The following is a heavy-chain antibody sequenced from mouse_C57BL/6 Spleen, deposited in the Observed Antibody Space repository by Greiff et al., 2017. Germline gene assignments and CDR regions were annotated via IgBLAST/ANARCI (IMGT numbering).Heavy chain of an antibody. V-gene: IGHV1-4*01. CDR3: ARVYYGSSYWYFDV. CDR2: INPSSGYT. D-gene: IGHD1-1*01. Sequence: QVQLKQSGAELARPGASVKMSCKASGYTFTSYTMHWVKQRPGQGLEWIGYINPSSGYTKYNQKFKDKATLTADKSSSTAYMQLSSLTSEDSAVYYCARVYYGSSYWYFDVWGTGTTVTVSS. J-gene: IGHJ1*03. CDR1: GYTFTSYT.